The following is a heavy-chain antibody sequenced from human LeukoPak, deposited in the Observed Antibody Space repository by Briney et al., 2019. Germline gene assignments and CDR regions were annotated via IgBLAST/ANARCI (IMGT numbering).Heavy chain of an antibody. CDR1: GGSINNYY. D-gene: IGHD1-1*01. CDR2: MHTSGNT. Sequence: SETLSLTCTVSGGSINNYYWSWIRRPAGQGLEWIGRMHTSGNTNYNPSLKSRVTMSLDTSKNQFSLKLTSATAADTAIYYCARGAATPETTRWFDPWGQGTLVTVSS. V-gene: IGHV4-4*07. J-gene: IGHJ5*02. CDR3: ARGAATPETTRWFDP.